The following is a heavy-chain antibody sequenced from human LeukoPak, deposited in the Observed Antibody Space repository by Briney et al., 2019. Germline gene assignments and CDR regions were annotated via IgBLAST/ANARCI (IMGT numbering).Heavy chain of an antibody. Sequence: GGSLRLSCAASGFTFDDYTMHWVRHASGKGLEWVSLISWDGGSTYYADSVKGRFTISRDNSKNSLYLQMNSLRTEDTALYYCAKGDDYGGNSGIDYWGQGTLVTVSS. CDR1: GFTFDDYT. CDR2: ISWDGGST. J-gene: IGHJ4*02. V-gene: IGHV3-43*01. D-gene: IGHD4-23*01. CDR3: AKGDDYGGNSGIDY.